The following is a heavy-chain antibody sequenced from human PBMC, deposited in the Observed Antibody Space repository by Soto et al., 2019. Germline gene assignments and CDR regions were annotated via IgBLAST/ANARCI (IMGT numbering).Heavy chain of an antibody. CDR1: GGTFSSYA. CDR3: ARDKYSYGYGPFDY. D-gene: IGHD5-18*01. V-gene: IGHV1-69*13. J-gene: IGHJ4*02. CDR2: IIPIFGTA. Sequence: GASVKVSCKASGGTFSSYAISWVRQAPGQGLEWMGGIIPIFGTANYAQKFQGRVTITADESTSTAYMELSSLRSEDTAVYYCARDKYSYGYGPFDYWGQGTLVTVSS.